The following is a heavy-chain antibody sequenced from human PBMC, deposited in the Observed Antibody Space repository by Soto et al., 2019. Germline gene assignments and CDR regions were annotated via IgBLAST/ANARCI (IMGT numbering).Heavy chain of an antibody. D-gene: IGHD3-9*01. CDR2: ISGSGGST. CDR3: AKGARLILTGYYNTPFDY. J-gene: IGHJ4*02. CDR1: GFTFSSYA. Sequence: PGGSLRLSCAASGFTFSSYAMSWVRQAPGKGLEWVSAISGSGGSTYYADSVKGRFTISRDNSKNTLYLQMNSLRAEDTAVYYCAKGARLILTGYYNTPFDYWGQGTLVTVSS. V-gene: IGHV3-23*01.